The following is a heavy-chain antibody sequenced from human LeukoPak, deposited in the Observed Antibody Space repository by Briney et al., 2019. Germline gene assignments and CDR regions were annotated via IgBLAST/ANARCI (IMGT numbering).Heavy chain of an antibody. Sequence: SETQSLTCTVSGYSISSGYYWGWIRQPPGKGLEWIGSIYHSGSTYYNPSLKSRVTISVDTSKNQFSLKLSSVTAADTAVYYCARRGYYYGMDVWGQGTTVTVSS. CDR1: GYSISSGYY. V-gene: IGHV4-38-2*02. CDR3: ARRGYYYGMDV. D-gene: IGHD3-10*01. CDR2: IYHSGST. J-gene: IGHJ6*02.